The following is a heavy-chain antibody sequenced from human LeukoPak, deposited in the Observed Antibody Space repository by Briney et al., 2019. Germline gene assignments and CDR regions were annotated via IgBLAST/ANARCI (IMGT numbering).Heavy chain of an antibody. CDR1: GGSISSYY. D-gene: IGHD2-21*02. Sequence: SETLSLTCTVSGGSISSYYWSWIPQPPGKGLEWIGYIYYSGSTNYNPSLKSRVTISVDTSKNQFSLKLSSVTAADTAVYYCARAPYCGGDCYSYYFGYWGQGTLVTVSS. V-gene: IGHV4-59*01. CDR2: IYYSGST. CDR3: ARAPYCGGDCYSYYFGY. J-gene: IGHJ4*02.